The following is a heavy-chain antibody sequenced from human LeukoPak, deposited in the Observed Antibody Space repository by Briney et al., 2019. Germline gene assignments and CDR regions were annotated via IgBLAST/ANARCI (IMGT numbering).Heavy chain of an antibody. J-gene: IGHJ3*02. V-gene: IGHV7-4-1*02. D-gene: IGHD3-10*01. CDR1: GYTFTSYA. CDR3: ARDLHLWFGELSHAFDI. CDR2: INTNTGNP. Sequence: ASVKVSCKASGYTFTSYAMNWVRQAPGQGLEWMGWINTNTGNPTYAQGFTGRFVFSLDTSVSTAYLQISSLKAEDTAVYYCARDLHLWFGELSHAFDIWGQGTMVTVSS.